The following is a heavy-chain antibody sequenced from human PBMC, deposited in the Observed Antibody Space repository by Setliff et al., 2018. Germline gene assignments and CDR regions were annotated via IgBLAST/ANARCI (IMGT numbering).Heavy chain of an antibody. CDR3: AREQWLDPPGYYYMDV. CDR2: IYISGSA. D-gene: IGHD6-19*01. V-gene: IGHV4-4*07. J-gene: IGHJ6*03. CDR1: GGSISSYY. Sequence: SETLSLTCTVSGGSISSYYWSWIRQPAGKGLEWIGHIYISGSANYNPSLKSRVTMSVDTSKNQFSLKLNSVTAADMAVYYCAREQWLDPPGYYYMDVWAKGTTVTVSS.